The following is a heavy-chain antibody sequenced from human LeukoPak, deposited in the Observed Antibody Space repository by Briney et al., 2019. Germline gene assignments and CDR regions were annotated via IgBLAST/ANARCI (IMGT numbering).Heavy chain of an antibody. D-gene: IGHD3-3*01. CDR1: GFTFSTYC. CDR3: ARAPSEIGGYYPEYFRH. V-gene: IGHV3-74*01. CDR2: IKSDRST. J-gene: IGHJ1*01. Sequence: GGSLRLSCAASGFTFSTYCMHWVRQAPGKGLVWVSRIKSDRSTNYADSVKGRFTISRDNAKNTLSLQMNSLRPEDTGVYYCARAPSEIGGYYPEYFRHWGQGTLVTVSS.